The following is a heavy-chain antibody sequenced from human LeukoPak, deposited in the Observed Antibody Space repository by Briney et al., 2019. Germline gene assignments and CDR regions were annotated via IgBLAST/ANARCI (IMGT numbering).Heavy chain of an antibody. CDR2: IYYSGST. Sequence: SETLSLTCTVSGGSLSSYYWSWIRQPPGKGLEWIGYIYYSGSTNYNPSLKSRVTISVDTSKNQFSLKLRSVTAADTAMYHCARDSGAYSGSFDYWGQGTLVTVSS. CDR1: GGSLSSYY. V-gene: IGHV4-59*01. J-gene: IGHJ4*02. CDR3: ARDSGAYSGSFDY. D-gene: IGHD3-10*01.